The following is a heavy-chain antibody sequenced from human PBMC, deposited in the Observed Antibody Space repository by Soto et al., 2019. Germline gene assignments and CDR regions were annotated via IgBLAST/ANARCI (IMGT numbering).Heavy chain of an antibody. CDR2: IWYDGSNK. CDR1: GFTFSSYG. V-gene: IGHV3-33*01. D-gene: IGHD3-22*01. J-gene: IGHJ6*02. CDR3: ARDYQSPVYYYDSSGLRYYGMDV. Sequence: PGGSLRLSCAASGFTFSSYGMHWVRQAPGKGLEWVAVIWYDGSNKYYADSVKGRFTISRDNSKNTLCLQMNSLRAEDTAVYYCARDYQSPVYYYDSSGLRYYGMDVWGQGTTVTVSS.